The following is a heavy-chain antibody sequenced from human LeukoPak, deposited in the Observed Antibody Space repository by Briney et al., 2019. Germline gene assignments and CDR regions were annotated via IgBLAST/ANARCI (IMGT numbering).Heavy chain of an antibody. D-gene: IGHD6-25*01. CDR3: ARRGYASDWHSMDV. CDR1: GGSISNNY. CDR2: MYYSGSP. V-gene: IGHV4-59*08. Sequence: PSETLSLTCTVSGGSISNNYWSWIRQPPGKGLEWIGYMYYSGSPNYNPSLKSRVTISVDTPKNQFSLMLSSVTAADTAVYYCARRGYASDWHSMDVWGQGTTVTVSS. J-gene: IGHJ6*02.